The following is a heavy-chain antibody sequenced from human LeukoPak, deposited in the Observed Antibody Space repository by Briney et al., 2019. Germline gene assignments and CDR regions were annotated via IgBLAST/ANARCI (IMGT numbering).Heavy chain of an antibody. CDR3: TRDSPPDY. CDR1: GFTFDDYA. J-gene: IGHJ4*02. Sequence: GGSLRLSCAASGFTFDDYAMHWVRQAPGKGLEWVSYISSSSSTIYYADSVKGRFTISRDNAKNSLYLQMNSPRAEDTAIYYCTRDSPPDYWGQGTLVTVSS. V-gene: IGHV3-48*01. CDR2: ISSSSSTI.